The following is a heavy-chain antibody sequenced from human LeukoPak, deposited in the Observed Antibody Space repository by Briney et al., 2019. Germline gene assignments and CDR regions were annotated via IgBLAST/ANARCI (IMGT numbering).Heavy chain of an antibody. CDR2: INHNGEMI. CDR3: ARDSDWALDS. Sequence: GGSLRLTCAASGFPFSSYDMSWIRQAPGKGLEWVSYINHNGEMIYYPDFAKDRFTISRDNGKNSLYLQRNILRDEDTSVYSCARDSDWALDSWGEETRVTVSS. D-gene: IGHD6-19*01. CDR1: GFPFSSYD. J-gene: IGHJ4*02. V-gene: IGHV3-48*02.